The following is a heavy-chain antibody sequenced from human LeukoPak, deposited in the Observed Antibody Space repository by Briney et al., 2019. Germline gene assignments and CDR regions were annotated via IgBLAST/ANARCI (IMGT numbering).Heavy chain of an antibody. CDR3: ARESERNDGWFDP. D-gene: IGHD1-1*01. Sequence: ASVKVSCKASGYTFTIHEINWVRQAPGQGREWRGWVSPKTGRTGYAQKFQGRVYMTTNASLSTAYMELSSLRSDDTAVYFCARESERNDGWFDPWGQGTLVTVSS. CDR1: GYTFTIHE. J-gene: IGHJ5*02. CDR2: VSPKTGRT. V-gene: IGHV1-8*01.